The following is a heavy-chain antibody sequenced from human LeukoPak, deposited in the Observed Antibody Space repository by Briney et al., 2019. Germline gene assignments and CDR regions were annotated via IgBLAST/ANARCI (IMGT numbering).Heavy chain of an antibody. CDR3: ARAIVGATLPPFDY. Sequence: PSETLSLTCTVSGGSISSYYWSWIRQPAGKGLEWIGRIYTSGSTNYNPSLKSRVTISVDRSKDQFSLKLSSVTAADTAVYYCARAIVGATLPPFDYWGQGTLVTVSS. V-gene: IGHV4-4*07. D-gene: IGHD1-26*01. J-gene: IGHJ4*02. CDR2: IYTSGST. CDR1: GGSISSYY.